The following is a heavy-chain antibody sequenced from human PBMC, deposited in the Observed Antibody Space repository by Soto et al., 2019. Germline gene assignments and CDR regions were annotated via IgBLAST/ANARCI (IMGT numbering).Heavy chain of an antibody. CDR2: ISGYDGNT. Sequence: ASVKVSGKPSGYTFINYGITWVRQAPGQGLEWMGWISGYDGNTNYAPKLQGRVTMTRDTSTSTVYMELRSLRSDDTAVYYCARDRGRPCSGGTCPFDYWGQGTLVTVSS. D-gene: IGHD2-15*01. CDR3: ARDRGRPCSGGTCPFDY. CDR1: GYTFINYG. V-gene: IGHV1-18*01. J-gene: IGHJ4*02.